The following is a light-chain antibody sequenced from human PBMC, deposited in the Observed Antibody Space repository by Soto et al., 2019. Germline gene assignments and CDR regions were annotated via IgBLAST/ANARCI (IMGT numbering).Light chain of an antibody. Sequence: PGERATLSFRASQSVSSDYLAWYQQKPGQAPRLLIYGASSRDTGMPDRFSGSGSGTDFTLTISRLEPEDFALYYCQQYGDSPLTFGGGTKVDIK. CDR3: QQYGDSPLT. CDR2: GAS. CDR1: QSVSSDY. V-gene: IGKV3-20*01. J-gene: IGKJ4*01.